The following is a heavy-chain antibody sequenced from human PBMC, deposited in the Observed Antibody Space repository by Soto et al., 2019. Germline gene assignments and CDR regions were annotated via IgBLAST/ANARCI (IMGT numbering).Heavy chain of an antibody. D-gene: IGHD5-18*01. V-gene: IGHV5-10-1*01. CDR2: IDPSDSQT. J-gene: IGHJ4*02. Sequence: GESLKISCKGSVYSFARYWITWVRQKPGKGLEWMGRIDPSDSQTYYSPSFRGHVTISVTKSITTVFLQWSSLRASDTAMYYRARQIYKSDTGPNFQYHFDSSGQGTPVTVSS. CDR3: ARQIYKSDTGPNFQYHFDS. CDR1: VYSFARYW.